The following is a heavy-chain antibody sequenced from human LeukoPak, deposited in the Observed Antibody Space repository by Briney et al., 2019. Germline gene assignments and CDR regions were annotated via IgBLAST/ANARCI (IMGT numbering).Heavy chain of an antibody. Sequence: GGSLRLSCAASGFTFDDYAMHWVRQAPGEGLEWVSGISWNSGSIGYADSVKGRFTISRDNAKNSLYLQMNSLRAEDTALNYCAKDIGSYTDDFHIWGQGTMVTVSS. V-gene: IGHV3-9*01. CDR3: AKDIGSYTDDFHI. J-gene: IGHJ3*02. CDR2: ISWNSGSI. D-gene: IGHD2-2*02. CDR1: GFTFDDYA.